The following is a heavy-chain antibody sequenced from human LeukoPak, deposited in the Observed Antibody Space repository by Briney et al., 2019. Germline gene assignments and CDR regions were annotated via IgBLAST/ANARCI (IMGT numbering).Heavy chain of an antibody. CDR1: GYTFTSYG. D-gene: IGHD2-2*02. V-gene: IGHV1-18*01. Sequence: GASVKVSCKASGYTFTSYGISWVRQAPGQGLEWMGWISAYNGNTNYAQKLQGRVTMTTDTSTSTAYMELRSLRSDDTAVYYCALLIVPAAIRPYYYYGMDVWGQGTTVTVSS. J-gene: IGHJ6*02. CDR2: ISAYNGNT. CDR3: ALLIVPAAIRPYYYYGMDV.